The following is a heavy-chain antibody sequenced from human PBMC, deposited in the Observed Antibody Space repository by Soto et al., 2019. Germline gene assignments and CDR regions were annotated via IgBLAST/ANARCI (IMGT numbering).Heavy chain of an antibody. CDR3: ARANETAAGPPNIYYYYYYGMDV. CDR2: INPNSGGT. D-gene: IGHD6-13*01. J-gene: IGHJ6*02. CDR1: GYTLTGYY. Sequence: ASVKVSCKASGYTLTGYYMHWVRQAPGQGLEWMGWINPNSGGTNYAQKFQGWVTMTRDTSISTAYMELSRLRSDDTAVYYCARANETAAGPPNIYYYYYYGMDVSGQGTTVTVSS. V-gene: IGHV1-2*04.